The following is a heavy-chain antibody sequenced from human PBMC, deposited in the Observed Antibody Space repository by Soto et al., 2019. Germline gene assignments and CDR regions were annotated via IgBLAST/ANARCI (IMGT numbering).Heavy chain of an antibody. D-gene: IGHD4-17*01. CDR3: ARGRYGDY. CDR1: GYSFTSYA. CDR2: INAGNGKT. V-gene: IGHV1-3*01. Sequence: ASVKVSCKASGYSFTSYAIHWMRQAPGQRLEWMGWINAGNGKTKYAQKFQGRVTVTRDTSTSTAYLELSSLRSDDTALYYCARGRYGDYWGQGALVTVSS. J-gene: IGHJ4*02.